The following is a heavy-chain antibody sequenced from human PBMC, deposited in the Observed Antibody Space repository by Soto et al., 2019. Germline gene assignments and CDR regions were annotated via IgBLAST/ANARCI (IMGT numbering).Heavy chain of an antibody. Sequence: GGSLRLSCAASGFTFSSYAMSWVRQAPGKGLEWVSAISGSGGSTYYADSVKGRFTISRDNSKNTLYLQMNSLRAEDTAVYYCAKGHRGGDHVVLGDYWGQGTLLTVPS. CDR3: AKGHRGGDHVVLGDY. CDR2: ISGSGGST. CDR1: GFTFSSYA. V-gene: IGHV3-23*01. J-gene: IGHJ4*02. D-gene: IGHD2-21*02.